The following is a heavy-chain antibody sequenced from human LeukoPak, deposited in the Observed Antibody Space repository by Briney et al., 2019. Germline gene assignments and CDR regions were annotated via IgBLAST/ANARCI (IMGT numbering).Heavy chain of an antibody. CDR1: GGTFSSYA. J-gene: IGHJ5*02. V-gene: IGHV1-69*04. D-gene: IGHD3-10*01. CDR3: ARSSNQLWFGTQKGWFDP. CDR2: IIPILGIA. Sequence: SVKVSCKASGGTFSSYAISCVRQAPGQGLEWMGSIIPILGIANYAQKFQGRVTITADKSTSTAYMELSSLRSEDTAVYYCARSSNQLWFGTQKGWFDPWGQGTLVTVSS.